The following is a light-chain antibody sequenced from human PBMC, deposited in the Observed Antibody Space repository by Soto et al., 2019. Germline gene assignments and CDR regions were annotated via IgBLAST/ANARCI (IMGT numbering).Light chain of an antibody. V-gene: IGKV3-15*01. CDR2: DAS. J-gene: IGKJ5*01. Sequence: IVLTQSPSTLSLSPGERATLSCRASQSVSDYLAWYQQKPGQPPRLLIDDASTRATGIPARFSGSGCGAEFTTTISSLPSEYFAVYCCQQYNNWPLFGQGTRLEIK. CDR1: QSVSDY. CDR3: QQYNNWPL.